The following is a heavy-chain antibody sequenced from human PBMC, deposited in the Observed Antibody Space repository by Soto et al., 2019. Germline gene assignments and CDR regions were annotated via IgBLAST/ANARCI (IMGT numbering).Heavy chain of an antibody. Sequence: QVQLQESGPGLVKPSQTLSLTCTVSGGSISSGGYYWSWIRQHPGKGLEWIGYIYYSGSTYYNPSLKSRVTISVDTSKNQFSLKLSSVTAADTAVYYCARGWDIVVVPAAMDYSGWFDPWGQGTLVTVSS. CDR1: GGSISSGGYY. CDR3: ARGWDIVVVPAAMDYSGWFDP. V-gene: IGHV4-31*03. CDR2: IYYSGST. D-gene: IGHD2-2*01. J-gene: IGHJ5*02.